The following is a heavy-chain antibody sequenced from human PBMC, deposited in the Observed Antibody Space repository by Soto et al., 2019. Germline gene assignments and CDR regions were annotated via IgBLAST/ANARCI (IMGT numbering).Heavy chain of an antibody. CDR3: AREILTPDFYFHGMDV. V-gene: IGHV1-18*04. D-gene: IGHD2-15*01. J-gene: IGHJ6*02. Sequence: QGQLVQSGAEVKKPGASVKVSCKASGYTFTSYGISGVRQAPGQGLEWMGWISAKKGNTKYAQKFQGRVTMTTDTSTSTAYMELRSLRSDDTAVYYCAREILTPDFYFHGMDVWGQGTTVTVSS. CDR2: ISAKKGNT. CDR1: GYTFTSYG.